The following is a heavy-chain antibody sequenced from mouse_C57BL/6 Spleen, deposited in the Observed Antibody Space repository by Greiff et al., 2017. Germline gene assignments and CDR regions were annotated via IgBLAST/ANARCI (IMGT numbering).Heavy chain of an antibody. V-gene: IGHV1-81*01. D-gene: IGHD2-2*01. CDR2: IYPRSGNT. J-gene: IGHJ3*01. CDR1: GYTFTSYG. Sequence: QVQLQQSGAELARPGASVKLSCKASGYTFTSYGISWVKQRTGQGLEWIGEIYPRSGNTYYNEKFKGKATLTADKSSSTAYMELRSLTSEDSAVYFCARVGVTTTGTWFAYWGQGTLVTVSA. CDR3: ARVGVTTTGTWFAY.